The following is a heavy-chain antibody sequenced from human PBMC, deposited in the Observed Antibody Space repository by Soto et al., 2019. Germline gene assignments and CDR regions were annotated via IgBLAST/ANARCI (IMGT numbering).Heavy chain of an antibody. Sequence: GESLKISCKGSGYSFTSYWIAWVRQVPGKGLEWMGIVHPGDSDTRYSPSIQGQVTISVDKSISTAYLQWSSLKASDTAMYYCARAVVVVAGSVYLDHCGQGTLVTVS. J-gene: IGHJ4*02. V-gene: IGHV5-51*01. CDR2: VHPGDSDT. CDR1: GYSFTSYW. D-gene: IGHD2-15*01. CDR3: ARAVVVVAGSVYLDH.